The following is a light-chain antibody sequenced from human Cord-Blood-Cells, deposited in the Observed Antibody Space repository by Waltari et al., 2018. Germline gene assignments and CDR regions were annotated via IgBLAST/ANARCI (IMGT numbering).Light chain of an antibody. CDR3: CSYAGSYTLV. J-gene: IGLJ2*01. CDR2: DVS. V-gene: IGLV2-11*01. Sequence: GTSSDVGGHNYVSWYQQHPGKAPKLMIYDVSKRPSGVPDRFSGSKSGNTASLTISGLQVEDEADYYCCSYAGSYTLVFGGGTKLTVL. CDR1: SSDVGGHNY.